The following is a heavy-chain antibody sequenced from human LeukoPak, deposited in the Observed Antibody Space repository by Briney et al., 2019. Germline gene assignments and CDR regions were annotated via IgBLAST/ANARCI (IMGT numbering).Heavy chain of an antibody. CDR3: ARDPRHGDYGDY. J-gene: IGHJ4*02. CDR1: GFTLSSYE. Sequence: PGGSLRLSCAASGFTLSSYEMNWVRQAPGKGLEWVSYISSSGSTIYYADSVKGRFTISRDNAKNSLCLQMNSLRAEDTAVYYCARDPRHGDYGDYWGQGTLVTVSS. V-gene: IGHV3-48*03. D-gene: IGHD4-17*01. CDR2: ISSSGSTI.